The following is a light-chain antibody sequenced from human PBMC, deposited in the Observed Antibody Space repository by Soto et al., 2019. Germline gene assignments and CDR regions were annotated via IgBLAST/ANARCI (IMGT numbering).Light chain of an antibody. CDR1: QTVTSSF. CDR3: QQYGNSPRT. Sequence: EIVLTQSPGTLSLSPGERATLSCRASQTVTSSFLAWYQQKPGQAPRLLISGASNRATDIPDRFSGSGSGTDFTLVISRVGPEDSAVYYCQQYGNSPRTFDQGTKVEIK. J-gene: IGKJ1*01. V-gene: IGKV3-20*01. CDR2: GAS.